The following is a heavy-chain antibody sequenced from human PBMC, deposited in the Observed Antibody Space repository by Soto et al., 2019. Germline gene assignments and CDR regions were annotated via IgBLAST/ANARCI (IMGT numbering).Heavy chain of an antibody. CDR2: IYYSGST. V-gene: IGHV4-31*03. Sequence: SETLSLTCTFSGCSISSGGYYWSWIRQHPGKGLEWIGYIYYSGSTYYNPSLKSRVTISVDTSKNQFSLKLSSVTAADTAVYYCARGLTIPGPNFDYWGQGTLVTVSS. CDR3: ARGLTIPGPNFDY. D-gene: IGHD2-21*01. CDR1: GCSISSGGYY. J-gene: IGHJ4*02.